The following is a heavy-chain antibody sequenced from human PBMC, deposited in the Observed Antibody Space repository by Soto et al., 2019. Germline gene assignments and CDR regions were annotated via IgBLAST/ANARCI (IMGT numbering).Heavy chain of an antibody. V-gene: IGHV1-3*01. D-gene: IGHD5-12*01. CDR1: A. J-gene: IGHJ4*02. Sequence: AVESLRQAPGQRLEWMGWINAGNGNTKYSQKFQGRVTITRDKSASTAYMELNSLRAEDTAVYYCAKDRWLRPVYWGQGTLVTVSS. CDR3: AKDRWLRPVY. CDR2: INAGNGNT.